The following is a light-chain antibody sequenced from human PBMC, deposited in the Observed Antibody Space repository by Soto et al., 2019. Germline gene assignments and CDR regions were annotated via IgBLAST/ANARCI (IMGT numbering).Light chain of an antibody. Sequence: IVMTQSPATLSVSPWERATLSCRASQNIYSNIAWYQQRPGPAPRLLIYRASTRATGVPAWFSGSGSRTEFTLTISRLQSEDFTVYSCLQYHSLWAFGQGTKVDIK. CDR1: QNIYSN. V-gene: IGKV3-15*01. CDR3: LQYHSLWA. CDR2: RAS. J-gene: IGKJ1*01.